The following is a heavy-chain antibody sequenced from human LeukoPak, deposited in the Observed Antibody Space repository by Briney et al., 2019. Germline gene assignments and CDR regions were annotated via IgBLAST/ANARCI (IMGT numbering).Heavy chain of an antibody. CDR1: GGSISSSSYY. V-gene: IGHV3-7*01. D-gene: IGHD2-2*01. J-gene: IGHJ4*02. CDR2: IWRDGSQK. Sequence: ETLSLTCTVSGGSISSSSYYWGWIRQPPGKGLEWVANIWRDGSQKNYVGSVKGRFTVSRDNARNSLYLQMNSLRVEDTAVYYCARGSTSWDYWGQGALVTVSS. CDR3: ARGSTSWDY.